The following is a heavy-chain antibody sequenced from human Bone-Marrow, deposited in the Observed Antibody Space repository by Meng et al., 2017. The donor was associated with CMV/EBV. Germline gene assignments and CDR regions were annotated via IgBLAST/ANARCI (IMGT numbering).Heavy chain of an antibody. V-gene: IGHV3-64*02. CDR3: TNSGFDY. CDR2: ISSNGGST. CDR1: GFTFSSFA. D-gene: IGHD1-1*01. Sequence: GGSLRLSCAASGFTFSSFAMHWVRQAPGKGLEYVSAISSNGGSTYYADSVKGRFTISRDDSKNTAYLQMNSLKTEDTAVYYCTNSGFDYWGQGTLVTVSS. J-gene: IGHJ4*02.